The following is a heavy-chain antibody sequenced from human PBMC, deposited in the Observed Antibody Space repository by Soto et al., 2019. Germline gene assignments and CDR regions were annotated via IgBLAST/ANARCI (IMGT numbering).Heavy chain of an antibody. CDR1: VCTFSSYA. CDR3: ASSGYGGNSRVFGY. D-gene: IGHD4-17*01. CDR2: IIPIFGTA. J-gene: IGHJ4*02. Sequence: SVNVYCKSSVCTFSSYAISWVRQAPGQGLEWMGGIIPIFGTANYAQKFQGRVTITSDKSTSTAYMELSSLRSEDTAVYYCASSGYGGNSRVFGYWGQGTLVTASS. V-gene: IGHV1-69*06.